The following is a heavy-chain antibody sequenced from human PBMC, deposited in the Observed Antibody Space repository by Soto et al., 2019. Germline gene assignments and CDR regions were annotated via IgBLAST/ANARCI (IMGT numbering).Heavy chain of an antibody. CDR2: IYYSGST. Sequence: PSETLSLTCTVSGGSITSGGYYWSWIRQHPGKGLEWIGYIYYSGSTYYNPSLKSRVTISVDPSKTQFSLKLSSVTAADTAVYYCARDPHYYDDSSGYYYPDAFDIWGQGTMVTVSS. D-gene: IGHD3-22*01. V-gene: IGHV4-31*03. CDR1: GGSITSGGYY. CDR3: ARDPHYYDDSSGYYYPDAFDI. J-gene: IGHJ3*02.